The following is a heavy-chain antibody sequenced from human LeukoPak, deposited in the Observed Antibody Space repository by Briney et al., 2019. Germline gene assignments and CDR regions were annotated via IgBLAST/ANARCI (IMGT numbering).Heavy chain of an antibody. D-gene: IGHD4-23*01. Sequence: SQTLSLTCTVSGGSISSGDYYWSWIRQPPGKGLEWIGYIYYSGSTYYNPSLKSRVTISVDTSKNQFSLKLSSVTAADTAVYYCASATGDYGGNSAYWGQGTLVAVS. CDR2: IYYSGST. CDR1: GGSISSGDYY. V-gene: IGHV4-30-4*08. J-gene: IGHJ4*02. CDR3: ASATGDYGGNSAY.